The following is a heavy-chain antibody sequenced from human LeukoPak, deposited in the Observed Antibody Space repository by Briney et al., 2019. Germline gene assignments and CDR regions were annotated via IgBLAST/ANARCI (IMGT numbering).Heavy chain of an antibody. CDR2: ISYDGSNK. CDR1: GFTFSSYG. Sequence: GRSLRLSCAASGFTFSSYGMHWVRQAPGKGLEWVAGISYDGSNKYYADSVKGRFTISRDNSKNTLYLQMNSLRAEDTAVYYCAKDRWAVDTAMVMDYWGQGTLVTVSS. CDR3: AKDRWAVDTAMVMDY. V-gene: IGHV3-30*18. J-gene: IGHJ4*02. D-gene: IGHD5-18*01.